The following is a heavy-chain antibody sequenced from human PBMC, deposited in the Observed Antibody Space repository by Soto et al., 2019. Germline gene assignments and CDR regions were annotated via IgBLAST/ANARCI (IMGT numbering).Heavy chain of an antibody. D-gene: IGHD6-13*01. Sequence: PSETLSLTCTVSGGSISSYYWSWIRQPPGKGLEWIGYIYYSGSTNYNPSLKSRVTISVDTSKNQFSLRLSSVTAADTAVYYCARVGNGSSRPYYYYYYGMDVWGQGTTVTVSS. CDR2: IYYSGST. CDR1: GGSISSYY. CDR3: ARVGNGSSRPYYYYYYGMDV. V-gene: IGHV4-59*01. J-gene: IGHJ6*02.